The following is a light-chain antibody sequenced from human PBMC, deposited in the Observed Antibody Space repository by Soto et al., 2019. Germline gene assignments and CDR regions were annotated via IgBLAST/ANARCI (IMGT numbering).Light chain of an antibody. V-gene: IGKV3-20*01. CDR2: GAS. CDR1: QSVSSNY. J-gene: IGKJ1*01. Sequence: VLTPSPRTPSFSAVEGATISSRAIQSVSSNYLAWYQQKPGQAPRLLVYGASSRASGIPDRFSGSGSGTDFTLTISRLEPEDSAVYYCQQYGSSSTWTFGQGTKVDIK. CDR3: QQYGSSSTWT.